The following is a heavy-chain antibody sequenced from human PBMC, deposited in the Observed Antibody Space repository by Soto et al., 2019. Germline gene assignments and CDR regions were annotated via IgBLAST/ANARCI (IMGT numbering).Heavy chain of an antibody. CDR3: ARRLNIAAYDS. J-gene: IGHJ4*02. CDR2: IYYTGST. V-gene: IGHV4-59*01. D-gene: IGHD5-12*01. Sequence: ETLSLTCTVSGDSLSTYYWGWFRQSPGVGLQWIGYIYYTGSTYYDPSLKSRVTISLHTSRNQFSLLLTSLTAADTAVYYCARRLNIAAYDSWGQGVLVTVS. CDR1: GDSLSTYY.